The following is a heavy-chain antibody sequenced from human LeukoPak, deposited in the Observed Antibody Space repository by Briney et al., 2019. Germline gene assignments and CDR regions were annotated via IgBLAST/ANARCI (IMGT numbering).Heavy chain of an antibody. CDR2: ISSSSNII. CDR3: ARDAPLLYYDILTGYTTEFDY. V-gene: IGHV3-48*01. CDR1: GFTFSNYN. J-gene: IGHJ4*02. D-gene: IGHD3-9*01. Sequence: GGSLRLSCAASGFTFSNYNMNWVRQPPGKGLHWVSYISSSSNIIYYADSVKGRFTISRDNAKNSLFLQMNSLRAEDTAVYYCARDAPLLYYDILTGYTTEFDYWGQGTLVTVSS.